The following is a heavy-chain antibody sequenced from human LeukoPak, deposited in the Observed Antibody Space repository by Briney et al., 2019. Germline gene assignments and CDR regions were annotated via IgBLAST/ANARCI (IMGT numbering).Heavy chain of an antibody. Sequence: ASVKVSCKAARYTFTGYYLHWVRQAPGQGREWMGWINPNSGGTNYAQNFQGRVSLTRDTSISTAYMELSRLRSDDTAVYYCAREAPESYGMDVWGQGTTVIVSS. J-gene: IGHJ6*02. CDR3: AREAPESYGMDV. CDR2: INPNSGGT. V-gene: IGHV1-2*02. CDR1: RYTFTGYY.